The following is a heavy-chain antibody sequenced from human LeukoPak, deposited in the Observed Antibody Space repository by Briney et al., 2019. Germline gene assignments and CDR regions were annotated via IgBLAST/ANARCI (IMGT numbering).Heavy chain of an antibody. D-gene: IGHD3-3*01. CDR2: INWNGGST. Sequence: PGGSLRLSCAACGFTFDDYGMSWVRQAPGKGLEWVSGINWNGGSTGYADSVKGRFTISRDNAKNSLYLQMNSLRAEDTALYYCSREYLRYYDFWSGYTYWGQGTLVTVSS. V-gene: IGHV3-20*04. CDR1: GFTFDDYG. CDR3: SREYLRYYDFWSGYTY. J-gene: IGHJ4*02.